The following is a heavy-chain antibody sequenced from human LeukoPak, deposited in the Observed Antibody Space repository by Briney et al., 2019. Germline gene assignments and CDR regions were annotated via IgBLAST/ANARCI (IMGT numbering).Heavy chain of an antibody. D-gene: IGHD1-14*01. CDR3: TRERYSRRQDDALDI. Sequence: PGGSLRLSCAASGFTFTSHWMHWVRQAPGKGLEWVSRIESDGSSPRYADSVRGRFTISRDNAKNTLYLQMNSLRAEDTAVYYCTRERYSRRQDDALDIWGQGTMVTVSS. CDR1: GFTFTSHW. CDR2: IESDGSSP. J-gene: IGHJ3*02. V-gene: IGHV3-74*01.